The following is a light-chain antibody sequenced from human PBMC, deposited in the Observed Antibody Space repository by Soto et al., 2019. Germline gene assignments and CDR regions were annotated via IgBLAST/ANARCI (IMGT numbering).Light chain of an antibody. Sequence: IQMTQSPSSLSASVGDRVTITCRASQSISTYLHWYQQKPGKAPNLLIYAASTLQSGVPSRFSGSGSGTDFTLTISSLQPEDFATYFCQHGYSTPLTFGGGTNADIK. J-gene: IGKJ4*01. CDR1: QSISTY. V-gene: IGKV1-39*01. CDR2: AAS. CDR3: QHGYSTPLT.